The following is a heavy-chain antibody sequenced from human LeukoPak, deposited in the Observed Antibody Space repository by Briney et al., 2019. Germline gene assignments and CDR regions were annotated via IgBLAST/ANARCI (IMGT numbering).Heavy chain of an antibody. V-gene: IGHV3-23*05. CDR2: MDGGGNNI. Sequence: GGSLGLSCAASGFTFSSYAMSWVRQAPGKGLEWVSAMDGGGNNIHYADSVKGRFTISRDNSKNTLYLLMNRLRAEDTAVYYCAKANPSGTYYMALDDWGQGTLITVSS. CDR1: GFTFSSYA. CDR3: AKANPSGTYYMALDD. J-gene: IGHJ4*02. D-gene: IGHD1-26*01.